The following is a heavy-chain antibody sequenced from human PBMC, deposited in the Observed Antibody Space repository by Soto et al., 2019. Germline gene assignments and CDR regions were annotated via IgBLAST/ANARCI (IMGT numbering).Heavy chain of an antibody. V-gene: IGHV3-30*18. Sequence: GGSLRLSCAASGFTFSSYGMHWVRQAPGKGLEWVAVISYDGSNKYYADSVKGRFTTSRDNSKNTLYLQMNSLRAEDTAVYYCAKDMSYSSSPQWFDPWGQGTLVTVSS. D-gene: IGHD6-13*01. CDR1: GFTFSSYG. J-gene: IGHJ5*02. CDR3: AKDMSYSSSPQWFDP. CDR2: ISYDGSNK.